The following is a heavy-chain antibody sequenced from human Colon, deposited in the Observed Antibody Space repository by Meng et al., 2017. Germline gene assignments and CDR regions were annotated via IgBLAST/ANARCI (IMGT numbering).Heavy chain of an antibody. Sequence: QLQLQESGSGLVKPSQTLPLTCAVPGGSISSGGYSWSWIRQPPGKGLEWIGEIYHSGSTNYNPSLKSRVTISVDKSKNQFSLKLSSVTAADTAVYYCARGTSVTAVSFDYWGQGTLVTVSS. CDR2: IYHSGST. J-gene: IGHJ4*02. CDR1: GGSISSGGYS. D-gene: IGHD4-17*01. CDR3: ARGTSVTAVSFDY. V-gene: IGHV4-30-2*01.